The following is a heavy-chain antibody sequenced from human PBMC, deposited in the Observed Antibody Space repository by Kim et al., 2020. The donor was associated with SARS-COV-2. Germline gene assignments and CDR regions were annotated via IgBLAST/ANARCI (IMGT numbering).Heavy chain of an antibody. J-gene: IGHJ4*02. Sequence: SETLSLTCAVYGGSFSGYYWSWIRQPPGKGLEWIGEINHSGSTNYNPSLKSRVTISVDTSKNQFSLNLSSVTAADTAVYYCARVGDEEGVLMVYATNVFDYWGQGTLVTISA. CDR1: GGSFSGYY. CDR3: ARVGDEEGVLMVYATNVFDY. D-gene: IGHD2-8*01. V-gene: IGHV4-34*01. CDR2: INHSGST.